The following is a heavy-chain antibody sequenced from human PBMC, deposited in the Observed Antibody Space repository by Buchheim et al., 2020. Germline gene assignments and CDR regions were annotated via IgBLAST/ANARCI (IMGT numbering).Heavy chain of an antibody. CDR2: IWYDGSNK. J-gene: IGHJ3*02. Sequence: QVQLVESGGGVVQPGRSLRLSCAASGFTFSSYGMHWVRQAPGKGLEWVAVIWYDGSNKYYADSVKGRFTISRDNSKNTLYLQMNSLRAEDTAVYYCARGIVGQAHDAFDIWGQGT. D-gene: IGHD3-22*01. CDR3: ARGIVGQAHDAFDI. V-gene: IGHV3-33*01. CDR1: GFTFSSYG.